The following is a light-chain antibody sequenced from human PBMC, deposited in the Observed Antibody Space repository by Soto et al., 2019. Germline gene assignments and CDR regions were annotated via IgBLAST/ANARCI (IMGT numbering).Light chain of an antibody. V-gene: IGLV8-61*01. CDR1: SGSVSTSYY. CDR3: VLYMGSGIRA. Sequence: QTVVTQEPSFSVSPGGTVTLTCGLSSGSVSTSYYPSWYQQTPGQAPRTLIDSTNTRSSGVPDRFSGSILGNKAALTITGAQADDESDYYCVLYMGSGIRAFGGGTQLTVL. J-gene: IGLJ3*02. CDR2: STN.